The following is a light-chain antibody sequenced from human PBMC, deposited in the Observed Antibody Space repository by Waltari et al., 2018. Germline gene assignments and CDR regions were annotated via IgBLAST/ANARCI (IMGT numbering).Light chain of an antibody. J-gene: IGKJ1*01. CDR3: MQALQTPPWT. Sequence: DIVMTQSPLSLPVTPGEPASISCRSSQSLLQTNGYNYLDWYLQKPGQSPQLLIYLGSNLASGVPDRFSGSGSGTDFTLKINRVEAEDVGVYYCMQALQTPPWTFGQGTRVEIK. CDR1: QSLLQTNGYNY. CDR2: LGS. V-gene: IGKV2-28*01.